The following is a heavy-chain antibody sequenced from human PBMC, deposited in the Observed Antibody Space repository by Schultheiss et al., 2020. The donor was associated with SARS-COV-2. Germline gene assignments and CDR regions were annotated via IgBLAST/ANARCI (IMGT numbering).Heavy chain of an antibody. CDR2: ISGSGGST. V-gene: IGHV3-23*01. Sequence: SCAASGFTFSSYAMSWVRQAPGKGLEWVSAISGSGGSTYYADSVKGRFTISRDNSKNTLYLQMNSLRAEDTAVYYCAKIYSSVFRYFQHWGQGTLVTVSS. CDR1: GFTFSSYA. J-gene: IGHJ1*01. D-gene: IGHD6-19*01. CDR3: AKIYSSVFRYFQH.